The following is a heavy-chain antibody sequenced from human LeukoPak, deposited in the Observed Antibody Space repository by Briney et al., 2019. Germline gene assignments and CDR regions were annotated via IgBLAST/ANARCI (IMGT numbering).Heavy chain of an antibody. D-gene: IGHD5-18*01. CDR3: ARHRYKYSYADY. V-gene: IGHV4-4*09. J-gene: IGHJ4*02. CDR1: GGSISSYY. Sequence: SETLSLTCTVSGGSISSYYWSWIRQPPGKGLEWIGYIYTSGSTNYNPALKSRVPISVDTSKNQFPLKLSSVTAADTAVYYCARHRYKYSYADYWGQGTLVTVSS. CDR2: IYTSGST.